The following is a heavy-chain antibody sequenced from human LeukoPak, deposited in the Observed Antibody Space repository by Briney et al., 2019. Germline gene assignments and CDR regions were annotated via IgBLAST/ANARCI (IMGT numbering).Heavy chain of an antibody. CDR2: ISYDGSNK. CDR1: GFTFSSYG. J-gene: IGHJ4*02. V-gene: IGHV3-30*18. D-gene: IGHD3-10*01. Sequence: GGSLRLSCAASGFTFSSYGMHWVRQAPGKGLEWVAVISYDGSNKYYADSVKGRFTISRDNSKNTLYLQMNSLRAEDTAVYYCAKARTMVRGVNDYWGQGTLVTVSS. CDR3: AKARTMVRGVNDY.